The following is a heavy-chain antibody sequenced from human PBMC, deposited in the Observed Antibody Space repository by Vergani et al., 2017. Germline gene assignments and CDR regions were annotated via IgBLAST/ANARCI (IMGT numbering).Heavy chain of an antibody. CDR1: GGTFSSYA. V-gene: IGHV1-69*06. CDR3: ARTERKYSSSSGSLRY. D-gene: IGHD6-6*01. CDR2: IRPYTGHT. Sequence: QVQLVHSGAEVKKPGSSVKVSCKASGGTFSSYAISWVRQAPGQGLEWMGGIRPYTGHTIYAQKFQDGVTMTADTSTNTAYMELSSLRSEDTAVYYCARTERKYSSSSGSLRYWGQGTLVTVSS. J-gene: IGHJ4*02.